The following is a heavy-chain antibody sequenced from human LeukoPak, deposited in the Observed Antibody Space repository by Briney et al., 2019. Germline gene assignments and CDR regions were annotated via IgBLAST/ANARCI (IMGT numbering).Heavy chain of an antibody. CDR2: IIPIFGTA. CDR3: ASVATVTTGYDAFDI. J-gene: IGHJ3*02. CDR1: GGTFSSYA. V-gene: IGHV1-69*05. Sequence: GSSVKVSCKASGGTFSSYAISWVRQAPGQGLEWMGGIIPIFGTANYAQKFQGRVTITTDKSTSTAYMELSSLRSEDTAVYYCASVATVTTGYDAFDIWGQGTMVTVSS. D-gene: IGHD4-17*01.